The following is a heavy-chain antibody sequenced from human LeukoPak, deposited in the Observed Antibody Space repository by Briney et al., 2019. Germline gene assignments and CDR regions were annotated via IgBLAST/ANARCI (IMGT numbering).Heavy chain of an antibody. V-gene: IGHV1-46*04. J-gene: IGHJ4*02. Sequence: ASVKVSCKASGYTFTYYYMHWGRQAPGQGLEWMGMINPSSGSTSYAQKLQGRVTMTRGTSTSTVYMELSSLRSEDTALYYCARESDTGKDFDHWGQGTLVTVSS. CDR2: INPSSGST. D-gene: IGHD1-1*01. CDR1: GYTFTYYY. CDR3: ARESDTGKDFDH.